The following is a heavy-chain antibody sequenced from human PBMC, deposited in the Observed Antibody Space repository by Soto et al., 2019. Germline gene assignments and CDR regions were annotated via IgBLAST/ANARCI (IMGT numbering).Heavy chain of an antibody. CDR2: INHSGST. CDR1: GGSFSGYY. CDR3: ARGLNWSGYYRQGPYYYYYGMDV. D-gene: IGHD3-3*01. J-gene: IGHJ6*02. Sequence: PSETLSLTCAVYGGSFSGYYWSWIRQPPGKGSEWIGEINHSGSTNYNPSLKSRVTISVDTSKNQFSLKLSSVTAADTAVYYCARGLNWSGYYRQGPYYYYYGMDVWGQGTTVTVSS. V-gene: IGHV4-34*01.